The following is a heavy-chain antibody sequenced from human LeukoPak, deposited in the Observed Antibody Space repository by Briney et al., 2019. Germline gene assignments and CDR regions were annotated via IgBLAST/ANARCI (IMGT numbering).Heavy chain of an antibody. CDR2: ISYDGSNK. J-gene: IGHJ4*02. CDR1: GFTFSSYA. D-gene: IGHD6-19*01. CDR3: ARGMYSSGVWLSFDY. V-gene: IGHV3-30-3*01. Sequence: QPGRSLRLSCAASGFTFSSYAMHWVRQAPGKGLEWVAVISYDGSNKYYADSVKGRFTISRDNSKNTLYLQMNSLRAEDTAVYYCARGMYSSGVWLSFDYWGQGTLVTVSS.